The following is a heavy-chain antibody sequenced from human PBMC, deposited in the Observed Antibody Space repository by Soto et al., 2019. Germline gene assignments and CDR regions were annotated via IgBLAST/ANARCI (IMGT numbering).Heavy chain of an antibody. J-gene: IGHJ4*02. CDR2: ISSSSSYI. Sequence: PGGSLRLSCAASGFTFSSYILPCVRQAPWKGLEWFSSISSSSSYIYYADSVKGRFTISRDNAQTSLYLQLNSLRAEDTAVYYCEGKWLQSGFVLNDYGRQGTLVTV. V-gene: IGHV3-21*01. CDR1: GFTFSSYI. D-gene: IGHD5-12*01. CDR3: EGKWLQSGFVLNDY.